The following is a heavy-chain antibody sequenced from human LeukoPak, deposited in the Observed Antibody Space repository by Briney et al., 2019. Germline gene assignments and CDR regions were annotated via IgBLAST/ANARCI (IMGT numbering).Heavy chain of an antibody. V-gene: IGHV1-2*02. Sequence: ASVKLSRTASGYTFGDHYIHWLRQAPGQGLEWLGWIYPNTGGTKFAQKFQGRVTMTRVTSISTAHMILSRLTSDDTAVYFCARDVGYSSSWYVPEVWGQGTLVTVSS. J-gene: IGHJ4*02. CDR3: ARDVGYSSSWYVPEV. CDR2: IYPNTGGT. CDR1: GYTFGDHY. D-gene: IGHD6-13*01.